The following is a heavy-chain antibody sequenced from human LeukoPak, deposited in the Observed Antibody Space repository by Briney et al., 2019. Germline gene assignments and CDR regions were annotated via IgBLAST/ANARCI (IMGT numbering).Heavy chain of an antibody. CDR2: INPNSGGT. CDR3: ARELEVGDYDSSGYYFDY. V-gene: IGHV1-2*02. D-gene: IGHD3-22*01. J-gene: IGHJ4*02. CDR1: GYTLTGYY. Sequence: ASVKVSCKASGYTLTGYYMHWVRQAPGQGLEWMGWINPNSGGTNYAQKFQGRVTMTRDTSISTAYMELSRLRSDDTAVYYCARELEVGDYDSSGYYFDYWGQGTLVTVSS.